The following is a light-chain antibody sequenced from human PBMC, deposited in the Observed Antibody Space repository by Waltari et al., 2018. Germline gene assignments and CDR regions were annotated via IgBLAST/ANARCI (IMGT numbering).Light chain of an antibody. CDR1: QSISNW. V-gene: IGKV1-5*03. J-gene: IGKJ3*01. CDR3: QHYNSYSVT. Sequence: DIQMTQSPSTLSASVGDRVTITCRASQSISNWLAWYQQKPGKAPKVLSYKASSLQSGVASRFSGSGSGTEFTLTISSLQPDDFATYYCQHYNSYSVTFGPGTKVDI. CDR2: KAS.